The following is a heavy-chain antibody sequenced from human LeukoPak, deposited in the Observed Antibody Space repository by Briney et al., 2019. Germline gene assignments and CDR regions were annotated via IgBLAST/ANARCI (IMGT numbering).Heavy chain of an antibody. V-gene: IGHV4-59*08. D-gene: IGHD1-26*01. CDR1: GGSISSYY. CDR3: ARSGLGYSGSLDY. Sequence: SETLPLTCTVSGGSISSYYWSWIRQPPGKGLEWIGYIYYSGSTNYNPSLKSRVTISVDTSKNQFSLKLSSVTAADTAVYYCARSGLGYSGSLDYWGQGTLVTVSS. CDR2: IYYSGST. J-gene: IGHJ4*02.